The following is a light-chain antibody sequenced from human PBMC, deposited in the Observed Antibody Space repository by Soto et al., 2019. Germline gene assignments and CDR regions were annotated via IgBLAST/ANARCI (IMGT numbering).Light chain of an antibody. Sequence: DIQMTQSPSTLSASVGDRVTITCRASQSISSWLAWYQQKPGKAPKLLIYDASSLDSGVPSRCIGSGCGTEFTLALGSRQRDDFVSYSCQQDNSYLTFGGGTKVEIK. V-gene: IGKV1-5*01. CDR3: QQDNSYLT. CDR1: QSISSW. J-gene: IGKJ4*01. CDR2: DAS.